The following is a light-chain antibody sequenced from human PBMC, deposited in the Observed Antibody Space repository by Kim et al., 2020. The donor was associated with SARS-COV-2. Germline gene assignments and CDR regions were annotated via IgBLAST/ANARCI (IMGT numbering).Light chain of an antibody. J-gene: IGKJ1*01. CDR1: QGISNY. Sequence: ASVGDRVTITCRASQGISNYLDWYQQKPGKAPNLLIYAASRLQRGVPSRFSGAGSGTDFTLTISSLQPEDFATYYCQQNYSTPWTFGQGTKVDIK. CDR3: QQNYSTPWT. CDR2: AAS. V-gene: IGKV1-39*01.